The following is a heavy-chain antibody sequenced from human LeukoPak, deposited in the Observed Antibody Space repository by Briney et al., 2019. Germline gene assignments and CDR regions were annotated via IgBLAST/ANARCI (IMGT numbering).Heavy chain of an antibody. V-gene: IGHV3-30*02. CDR2: IRSDGSNK. J-gene: IGHJ4*02. CDR3: AKERPLYFYDSSGREGFDY. Sequence: GGSLRLSCAASGFTFSFYGMHWVRQAPGKGLEWVAFIRSDGSNKYYTDSVKGRFTISRDNSKNTLYLQMNSLRAEDTAVFYCAKERPLYFYDSSGREGFDYWGQGTLVTVSS. D-gene: IGHD3-22*01. CDR1: GFTFSFYG.